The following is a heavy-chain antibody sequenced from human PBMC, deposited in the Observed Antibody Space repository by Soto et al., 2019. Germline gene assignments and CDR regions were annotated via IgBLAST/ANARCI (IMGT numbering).Heavy chain of an antibody. CDR2: IYPGDSDA. Sequence: PGETLKISCKVSGYSFTSYWIGWVRQMPGKGLEWMGIIYPGDSDARYSPSFQGQVTISADKSISTAYLQWSSLKASDTAMYYCARPSSSWYTSMDAWGQGTTVTVSS. V-gene: IGHV5-51*01. D-gene: IGHD6-13*01. J-gene: IGHJ6*02. CDR1: GYSFTSYW. CDR3: ARPSSSWYTSMDA.